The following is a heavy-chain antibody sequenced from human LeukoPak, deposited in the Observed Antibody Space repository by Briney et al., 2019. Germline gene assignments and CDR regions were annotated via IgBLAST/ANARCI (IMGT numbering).Heavy chain of an antibody. CDR2: ISWNSGSI. CDR1: GFTFDDYA. V-gene: IGHV3-9*01. D-gene: IGHD3-10*01. Sequence: GGSLRLSCAASGFTFDDYAMHWVRQAPGKGLEWVSGISWNSGSIGYADSVKGRFTISRDNAKNSLYLQMNSLRAEDTALYYCAKDIRYGSGNYITTTLDYWGQGTLVTVSS. CDR3: AKDIRYGSGNYITTTLDY. J-gene: IGHJ4*02.